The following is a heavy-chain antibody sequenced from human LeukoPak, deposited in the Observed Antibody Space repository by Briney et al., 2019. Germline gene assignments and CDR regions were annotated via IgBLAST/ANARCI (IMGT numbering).Heavy chain of an antibody. CDR2: INAYNGHT. Sequence: GASVKVSCKASGYTFTDFGISWVRQAPGQGLEWMGWINAYNGHTKFAQKLQGRVTMTTDTSTSTAYMELRGLRSDDTAVYYCARDLGASTVIFFDYWGQGTLVTVSS. V-gene: IGHV1-18*01. D-gene: IGHD4-17*01. CDR1: GYTFTDFG. CDR3: ARDLGASTVIFFDY. J-gene: IGHJ4*02.